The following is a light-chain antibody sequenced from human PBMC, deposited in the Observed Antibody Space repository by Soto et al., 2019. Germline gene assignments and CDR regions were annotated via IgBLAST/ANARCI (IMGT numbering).Light chain of an antibody. CDR3: QSYDSSLSADV. CDR1: SSNIGAGFD. V-gene: IGLV1-40*01. CDR2: SNN. Sequence: QSVLTQPPSVSGAPGQRVTISCTGSSSNIGAGFDVHWYQQLPGSAPKLLIYSNNNRPSGVPDRFSVSRSATSASLAITGLQAADEADYYCQSYDSSLSADVFETATKLTVL. J-gene: IGLJ1*01.